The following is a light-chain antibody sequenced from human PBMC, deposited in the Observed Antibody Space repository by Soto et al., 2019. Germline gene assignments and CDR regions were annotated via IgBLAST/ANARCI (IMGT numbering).Light chain of an antibody. CDR2: AAS. Sequence: DIQMTQSPSSLSASVGDRVNITCRASQSIDNYLNWYQQKPGKAPNLLIYAASTLLSGVPSRFSGRGCGTHSTLTISSLQPEDFATYYCQQSYSSPETFGQGTKVEIK. CDR3: QQSYSSPET. J-gene: IGKJ1*01. V-gene: IGKV1-39*01. CDR1: QSIDNY.